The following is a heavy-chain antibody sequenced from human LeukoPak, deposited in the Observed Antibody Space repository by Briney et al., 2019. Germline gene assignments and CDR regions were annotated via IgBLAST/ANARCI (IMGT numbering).Heavy chain of an antibody. CDR3: AKDGPTIVLATMAGGFDY. J-gene: IGHJ4*02. CDR1: GFTFDDYG. Sequence: PGGSLRLSYAASGFTFDDYGMSWVRQAPGKGLEWVAFIRYDGCNKYYADSVKGRFTISRDNSKNTLYLQMNSLRAEDTAVYYCAKDGPTIVLATMAGGFDYWGQGTLVTVSS. D-gene: IGHD5-12*01. V-gene: IGHV3-30*02. CDR2: IRYDGCNK.